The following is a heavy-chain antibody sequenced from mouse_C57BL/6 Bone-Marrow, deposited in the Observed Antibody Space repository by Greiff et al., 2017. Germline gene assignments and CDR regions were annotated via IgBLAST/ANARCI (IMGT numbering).Heavy chain of an antibody. D-gene: IGHD2-4*01. CDR1: GYTFTSYW. Sequence: VQLQQSGTVLARPGASVKMSCKTSGYTFTSYWMHWVKQRPGQGLEWIGAIYPGNSDTSYNQKFKGKAKLTPVTSASTAYMELSSLTNEDSAVYYCTRFPLYYDYDWFAYWGQGTLVTVSA. V-gene: IGHV1-5*01. CDR2: IYPGNSDT. CDR3: TRFPLYYDYDWFAY. J-gene: IGHJ3*01.